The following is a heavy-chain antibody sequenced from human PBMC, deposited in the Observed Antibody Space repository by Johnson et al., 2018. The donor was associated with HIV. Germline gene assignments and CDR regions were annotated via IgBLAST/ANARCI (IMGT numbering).Heavy chain of an antibody. CDR2: IKQEGSEK. Sequence: VQLVESGGGLVQAGGSLRLSCAASGFTFSRYWMSWVRQAPGKGLEWVANIKQEGSEKYYLDSVKGRLTISRDNAKNSRYVQMNSLRAEDTAVYYCARVVGSGWYRGAFDIWGQGTMVTVSS. CDR1: GFTFSRYW. J-gene: IGHJ3*02. CDR3: ARVVGSGWYRGAFDI. V-gene: IGHV3-7*01. D-gene: IGHD6-19*01.